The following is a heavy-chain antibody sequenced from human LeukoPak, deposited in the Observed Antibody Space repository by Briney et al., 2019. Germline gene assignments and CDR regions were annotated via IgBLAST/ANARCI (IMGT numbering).Heavy chain of an antibody. CDR2: IWYDGSNK. CDR1: GFTFSSYG. Sequence: PGRSLRLSCAASGFTFSSYGMHWVRQAPSKGLEWVAVIWYDGSNKYYADSVKGRFTISRDNSKNTLYLQMNSLRAEDTAVYYCARDREVAGTGWFDPWGQGTLVTVSS. V-gene: IGHV3-33*01. CDR3: ARDREVAGTGWFDP. D-gene: IGHD6-19*01. J-gene: IGHJ5*02.